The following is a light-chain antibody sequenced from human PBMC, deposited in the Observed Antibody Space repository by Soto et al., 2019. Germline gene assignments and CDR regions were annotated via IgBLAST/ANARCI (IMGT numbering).Light chain of an antibody. Sequence: SYELTQPPSVSVAPGETARITCGGNNIGSKSVHWYQQKPGQAPVLVVYYNSDRPSGIPERFSGSNSENTATLTISRVEAGDEADYYCQVWDTSSAVDVFGAGTKLTVL. CDR1: NIGSKS. J-gene: IGLJ1*01. CDR2: YNS. CDR3: QVWDTSSAVDV. V-gene: IGLV3-21*04.